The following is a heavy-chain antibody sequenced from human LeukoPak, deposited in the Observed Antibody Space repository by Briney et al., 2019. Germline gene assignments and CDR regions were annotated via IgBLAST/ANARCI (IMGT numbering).Heavy chain of an antibody. J-gene: IGHJ5*02. Sequence: ASVKVSCKASGYTFTTYYVHWVRQAPGQGLEWMGIIYPSGGSTSYAQKFQGRVTMTRDTSTSTVYMDTAVYYCARDISSGSHTWFDPWGQGTLVTVSS. CDR3: HTWFDP. D-gene: IGHD1-26*01. CDR2: IYPSGGST. CDR1: GYTFTTYY. V-gene: IGHV1-46*01.